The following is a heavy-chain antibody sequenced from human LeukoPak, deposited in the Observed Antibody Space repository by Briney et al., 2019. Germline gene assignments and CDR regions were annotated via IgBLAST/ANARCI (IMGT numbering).Heavy chain of an antibody. J-gene: IGHJ4*02. CDR1: GFTFSNAW. Sequence: GGSLRLSCAASGFTFSNAWMTWVRQAPGKGLEWVSSISSSSSYIYYADSVKGRFTISRDNAKNSLYLQMNSLRAEDTAVYYCARATTLKIVVVPFDYWGQGTLVTVSS. CDR3: ARATTLKIVVVPFDY. CDR2: ISSSSSYI. V-gene: IGHV3-21*01. D-gene: IGHD3-22*01.